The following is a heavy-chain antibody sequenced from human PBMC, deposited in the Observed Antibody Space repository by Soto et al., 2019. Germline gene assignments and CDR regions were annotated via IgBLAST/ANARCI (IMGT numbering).Heavy chain of an antibody. D-gene: IGHD6-13*01. Sequence: RGESLKISCKGSGYSFTSYWIGWVRQMPGKGLEWMGIIYPGDSDTRYSPSFQGQVTISADKSISTAYLQWSSLKASDTAMYYCALTLAAAGTSYYYGMDVWGQGTTVTVSS. CDR2: IYPGDSDT. CDR3: ALTLAAAGTSYYYGMDV. J-gene: IGHJ6*02. V-gene: IGHV5-51*01. CDR1: GYSFTSYW.